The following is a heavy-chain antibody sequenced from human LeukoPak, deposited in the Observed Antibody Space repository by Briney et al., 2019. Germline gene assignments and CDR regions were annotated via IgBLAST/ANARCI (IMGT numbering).Heavy chain of an antibody. Sequence: PGGSLRLSCAASGFTFSSYSMNWVRQAPGKGLEWVSSITDSGHMFYADSVKGRFTISRDNAQNSLYLQMNSLKVEDTAVYYCARDPGTNDHWGQGTLVAVSS. V-gene: IGHV3-21*06. CDR1: GFTFSSYS. CDR2: ITDSGHM. J-gene: IGHJ5*02. CDR3: ARDPGTNDH. D-gene: IGHD1-1*01.